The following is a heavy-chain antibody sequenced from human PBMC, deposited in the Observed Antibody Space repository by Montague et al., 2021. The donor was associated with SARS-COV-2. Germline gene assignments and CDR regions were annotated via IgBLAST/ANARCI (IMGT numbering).Heavy chain of an antibody. CDR2: IYYSGST. V-gene: IGHV4-31*03. CDR3: ARVQGITMIVVVIGAFDI. CDR1: GGSISSGGYY. D-gene: IGHD3-22*01. J-gene: IGHJ3*02. Sequence: TLSLTCTVSGGSISSGGYYWSWIRQHPGEGLEWIGYIYYSGSTYYNPSLKSRVTISVDTSKNQFSLKLSSVTAADTAVYYCARVQGITMIVVVIGAFDIWGQGTMVTASS.